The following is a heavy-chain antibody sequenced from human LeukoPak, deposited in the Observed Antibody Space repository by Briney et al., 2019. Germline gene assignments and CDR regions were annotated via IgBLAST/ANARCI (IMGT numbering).Heavy chain of an antibody. J-gene: IGHJ4*02. Sequence: PSETLSLTCAVSGGSISSGGYSWSWIRQPPGKSLEWIGYIYHSGSTYYNPSLKSRVTISVDRSKNQFSLKLSSVTAADTAVYYCARADVNRSGFDYWGQGTLVTVSS. CDR2: IYHSGST. CDR1: GGSISSGGYS. D-gene: IGHD2/OR15-2a*01. V-gene: IGHV4-30-2*01. CDR3: ARADVNRSGFDY.